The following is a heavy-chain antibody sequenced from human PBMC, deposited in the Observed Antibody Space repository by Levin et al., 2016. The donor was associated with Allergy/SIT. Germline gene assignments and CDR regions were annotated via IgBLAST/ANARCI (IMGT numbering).Heavy chain of an antibody. CDR2: VYPDSDTV. V-gene: IGHV5-51*01. Sequence: GESLKISCQTSGYDFITYWTGWVRQMPGKGLEWMGVVYPDSDTVRYNPLFEGQVTISADKSTKTAYLQWTTLKTSDSAIYYCATGERGYYLTDWGQGTLLTVSS. CDR1: GYDFITYW. J-gene: IGHJ4*02. D-gene: IGHD3-10*01. CDR3: ATGERGYYLTD.